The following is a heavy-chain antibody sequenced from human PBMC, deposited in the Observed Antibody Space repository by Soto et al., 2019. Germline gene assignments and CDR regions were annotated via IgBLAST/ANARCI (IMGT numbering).Heavy chain of an antibody. CDR2: ISSSSSTI. CDR3: ARVTDFLLLSLCGMDV. V-gene: IGHV3-48*02. J-gene: IGHJ6*02. D-gene: IGHD2-21*02. CDR1: GFTFSSYS. Sequence: GGSLRLSCAASGFTFSSYSMNWVRQAPGKGLEWVSYISSSSSTIYYADSVKGRFTISRDNAKNSLYLQMNSLRDEDTAVYYCARVTDFLLLSLCGMDVWGQGTTVTVSS.